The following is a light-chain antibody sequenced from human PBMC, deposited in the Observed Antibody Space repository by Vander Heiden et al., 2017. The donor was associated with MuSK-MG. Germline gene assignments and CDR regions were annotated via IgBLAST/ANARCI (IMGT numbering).Light chain of an antibody. J-gene: IGKJ2*01. V-gene: IGKV1-39*01. CDR2: AAS. Sequence: DIQMTQSPSSLSASVGDRVTITCRTSQSISSYLQWYPQKPGKAPNLLIYAASSLRSGVPSRFSGSGSGTDFTLTISSLEPEDFATYYCQQSYSTPYTFGQGTKLXIK. CDR1: QSISSY. CDR3: QQSYSTPYT.